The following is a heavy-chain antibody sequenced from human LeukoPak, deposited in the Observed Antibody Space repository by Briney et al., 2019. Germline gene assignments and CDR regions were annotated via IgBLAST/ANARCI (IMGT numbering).Heavy chain of an antibody. Sequence: ASVKVSCKASGYTFTSYDFNWVRQATGQRPEWMGWMSPNSGDTGYAQKFQDRVTMARNTSISTAYMELSSLRSDDTAVYYCARGPPHRGFYQRGPGTLVTVSS. D-gene: IGHD3-10*01. J-gene: IGHJ4*02. CDR1: GYTFTSYD. V-gene: IGHV1-8*01. CDR3: ARGPPHRGFYQ. CDR2: MSPNSGDT.